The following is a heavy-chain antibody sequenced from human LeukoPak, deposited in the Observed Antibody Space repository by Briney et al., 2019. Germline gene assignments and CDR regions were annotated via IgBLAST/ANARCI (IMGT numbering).Heavy chain of an antibody. CDR3: AKTGVGYCTGGSCSAADY. CDR1: GFTFSSYA. CDR2: ISGSGGST. D-gene: IGHD2-15*01. Sequence: GGSLRLSCAASGFTFSSYAMSWVRQAPGNGLEWVSAISGSGGSTNYADSVKGRFTISRDNSKNTLYLQMNSLRAEDTAVFYCAKTGVGYCTGGSCSAADYWGQGTLVTVSS. V-gene: IGHV3-23*01. J-gene: IGHJ4*02.